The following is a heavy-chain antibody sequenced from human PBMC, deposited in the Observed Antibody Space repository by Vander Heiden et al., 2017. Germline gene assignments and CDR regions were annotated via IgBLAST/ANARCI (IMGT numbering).Heavy chain of an antibody. CDR2: MRSNGEIT. CDR1: GFTFSSYD. D-gene: IGHD6-19*01. Sequence: EVQLLEPGGGLVQPGGSLRLSCAVSGFTFSSYDMSWVRQAPGMGLEWVSGMRSNGEITNYGDSVKGRFTSSRDNSKNTLYLQMNSLRAEDTATYYCAKSGAGWMVADWGQGALVVVSS. J-gene: IGHJ4*02. CDR3: AKSGAGWMVAD. V-gene: IGHV3-23*01.